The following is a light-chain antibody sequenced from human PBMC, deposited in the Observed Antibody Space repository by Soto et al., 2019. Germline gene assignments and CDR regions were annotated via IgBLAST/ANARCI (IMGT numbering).Light chain of an antibody. CDR1: QSVSSSY. CDR3: QHYTNWPLT. Sequence: EIVLTQSPGTLSLSPGERATLSCRASQSVSSSYLAWYQQKPGQAPRLLIYGASTRATGLPARFSGSGSGTEFTLTISSLQSEDFAVYYCQHYTNWPLTFGGGTKVDIK. J-gene: IGKJ4*01. V-gene: IGKV3-15*01. CDR2: GAS.